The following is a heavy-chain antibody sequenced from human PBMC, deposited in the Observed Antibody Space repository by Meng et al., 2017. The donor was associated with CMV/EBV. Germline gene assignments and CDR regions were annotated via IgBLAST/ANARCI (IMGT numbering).Heavy chain of an antibody. D-gene: IGHD2-2*01. V-gene: IGHV1-69*05. J-gene: IGHJ5*02. CDR3: ARDRYQLLVSVGRFNWFDP. CDR2: IIPIFGTA. Sequence: SVKVSCKASGCTFSSYAISWVRQAPGQGLEWMGGIIPIFGTANYAQKFQGRVTITTDESTSTAYMELSSLRSEDTAVYSCARDRYQLLVSVGRFNWFDPWGQGTLVTVSS. CDR1: GCTFSSYA.